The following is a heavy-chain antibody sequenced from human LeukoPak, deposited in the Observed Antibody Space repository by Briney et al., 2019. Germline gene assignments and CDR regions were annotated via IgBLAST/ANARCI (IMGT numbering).Heavy chain of an antibody. Sequence: TSETLSLTCTVSGGSISSYYWSWIRQPPGKVLEWIGYIYYSGSTTYNPSLKSRVTISVDTSKNQFSLKLSSVTAADTAVYYCARTSYGDYGATNWFDPWGQGTLVTVSS. D-gene: IGHD4-17*01. V-gene: IGHV4-59*01. CDR2: IYYSGST. J-gene: IGHJ5*02. CDR3: ARTSYGDYGATNWFDP. CDR1: GGSISSYY.